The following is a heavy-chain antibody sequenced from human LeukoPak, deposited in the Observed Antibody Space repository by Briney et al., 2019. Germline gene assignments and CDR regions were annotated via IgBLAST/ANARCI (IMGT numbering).Heavy chain of an antibody. CDR1: GYTFTSYA. D-gene: IGHD2-15*01. J-gene: IGHJ3*02. CDR2: INTNTGNP. Sequence: GASVKVSCKASGYTFTSYAMNWVRQAPGQGLEWMGWINTNTGNPTYAQGFTGRFVFSLDTSVSTAYLQISSLKAEDTAVYYCARDGCSGGSCYPSWDAFDIWGQGTMVTVSS. V-gene: IGHV7-4-1*02. CDR3: ARDGCSGGSCYPSWDAFDI.